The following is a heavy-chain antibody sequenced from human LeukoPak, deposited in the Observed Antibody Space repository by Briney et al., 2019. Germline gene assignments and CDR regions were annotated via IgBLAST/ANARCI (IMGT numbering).Heavy chain of an antibody. Sequence: GGSLRLSCAASGFTFSNYAMSWVRQAPGEGLEWVSAITVSGTTAHYTDSVKGRFTISRDNCKRTLFLIMDRLRAEDTALYYCDKKYGDNLRAFDIWGQGTMVTVSS. V-gene: IGHV3-23*01. CDR2: ITVSGTTA. CDR1: GFTFSNYA. J-gene: IGHJ3*02. CDR3: DKKYGDNLRAFDI. D-gene: IGHD2-21*02.